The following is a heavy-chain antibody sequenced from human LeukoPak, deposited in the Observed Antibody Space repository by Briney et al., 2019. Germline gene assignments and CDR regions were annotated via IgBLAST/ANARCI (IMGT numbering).Heavy chain of an antibody. CDR1: GGSISSGDYY. CDR2: IYYSGST. D-gene: IGHD5-24*01. CDR3: ARVALRDGYNSGWFDP. V-gene: IGHV4-30-4*01. J-gene: IGHJ5*02. Sequence: SQTLSLTCTVSGGSISSGDYYWSWIRQPPGKGLEWIGYIYYSGSTYYNPSLKSRVTISVDTSKNQFSLKLSSVTAADTAVYYCARVALRDGYNSGWFDPWGQGTLVTVSS.